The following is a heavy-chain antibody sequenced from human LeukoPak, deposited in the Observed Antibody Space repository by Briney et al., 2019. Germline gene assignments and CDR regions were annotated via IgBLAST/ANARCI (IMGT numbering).Heavy chain of an antibody. D-gene: IGHD4-23*01. CDR2: MYYSGTT. CDR3: ARGRVLVVTPIPPSGLHYGMDV. J-gene: IGHJ6*02. CDR1: GGSISSGSYF. V-gene: IGHV4-39*07. Sequence: PSETLSLTCTVSGGSISSGSYFWGWIRQSPGKGLEYIAHMYYSGTTYHNPSLKSRVTISVDTSKNQFSLKLSSVTAADTAVYYCARGRVLVVTPIPPSGLHYGMDVWGQGTTVTVSS.